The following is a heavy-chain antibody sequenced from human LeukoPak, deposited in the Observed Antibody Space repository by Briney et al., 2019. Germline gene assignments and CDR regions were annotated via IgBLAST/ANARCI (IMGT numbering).Heavy chain of an antibody. D-gene: IGHD4-17*01. CDR1: ADPFSRHY. CDR3: ARDLVTVTKGFDI. J-gene: IGHJ3*02. V-gene: IGHV4-59*11. Sequence: SETLSLTCAVSADPFSRHYWTWIRQPPGKGLEGIGYISYIGSTNYHPSLKSRVTISVDTSKNQFSLKLSSVTAADTAVYYCARDLVTVTKGFDIWGQGTMVSVSS. CDR2: ISYIGST.